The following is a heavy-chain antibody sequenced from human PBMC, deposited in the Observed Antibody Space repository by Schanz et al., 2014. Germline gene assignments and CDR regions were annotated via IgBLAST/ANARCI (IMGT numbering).Heavy chain of an antibody. Sequence: EVQLLESGGTLIQPGGSLRLSCAGSGFTFSSYAMNWVRQAPGKGLEWVSSISSSSSYISYADSVKGRFTISRDNAKNSLYLQMNSLRAEDTAVYYCARPSDSSWYMDVWGKGTTVTVSS. CDR1: GFTFSSYA. CDR3: ARPSDSSWYMDV. V-gene: IGHV3-21*01. J-gene: IGHJ6*03. D-gene: IGHD2-21*02. CDR2: ISSSSSYI.